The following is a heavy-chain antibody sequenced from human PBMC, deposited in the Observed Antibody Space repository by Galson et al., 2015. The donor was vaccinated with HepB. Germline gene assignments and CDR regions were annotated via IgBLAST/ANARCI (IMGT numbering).Heavy chain of an antibody. CDR3: AHRLKGTGWYYFDY. V-gene: IGHV2-5*01. Sequence: PALVKPTQTLTLTCTFSGFSLSTSGVGVGWIRQPPGKALEWLAHIYWNDDKFYSPSLKSRLTITKDTSKNQVALTMTNMDPVDTATYYCAHRLKGTGWYYFDYWGQGTLVIVSS. CDR2: IYWNDDK. CDR1: GFSLSTSGVG. J-gene: IGHJ4*02. D-gene: IGHD6-19*01.